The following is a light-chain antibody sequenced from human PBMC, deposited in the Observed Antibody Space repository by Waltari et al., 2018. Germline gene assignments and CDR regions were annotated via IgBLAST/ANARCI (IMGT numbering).Light chain of an antibody. CDR2: TAF. CDR3: QQYNEWPLT. CDR1: RNVDRD. V-gene: IGKV3-15*01. Sequence: EIVMTQSPATLSLSPGDTVTLSCRASRNVDRDLAWYQHRPGQPPRLLMYTAFFRATGTPGRFSGSGSGTEFTLTISGLQSEDFVVYYCQQYNEWPLTFGGGTKVEIK. J-gene: IGKJ4*01.